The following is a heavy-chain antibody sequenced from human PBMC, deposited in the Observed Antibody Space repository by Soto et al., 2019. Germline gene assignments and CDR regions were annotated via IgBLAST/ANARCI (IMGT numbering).Heavy chain of an antibody. CDR3: ARDPEGYSYDLDYYFDY. CDR2: IWYDGSNK. CDR1: GFTSSSYG. J-gene: IGHJ4*02. Sequence: HPGGSLRLSCAASGFTSSSYGMHWVRQAPGKGLEWVAVIWYDGSNKYYADSVKGRFTISRDNSKNTLYLQMNSLRAEDTAVYYCARDPEGYSYDLDYYFDYWGQGTLVTVSS. V-gene: IGHV3-33*01. D-gene: IGHD5-18*01.